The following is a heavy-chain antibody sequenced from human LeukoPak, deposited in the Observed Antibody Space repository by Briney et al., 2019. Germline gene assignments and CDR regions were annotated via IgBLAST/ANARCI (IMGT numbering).Heavy chain of an antibody. V-gene: IGHV3-48*01. CDR1: GFIFSSYS. D-gene: IGHD3-22*01. J-gene: IGHJ4*02. CDR3: AKASAMIVVVSKHFDY. CDR2: ISSLSGTI. Sequence: GGSLRLSCAASGFIFSSYSMNWVRQAPGEGLEWVSYISSLSGTIYYADSVKGRFTISRDNSKNTLYLQMNSLRAEDTAVYYCAKASAMIVVVSKHFDYWGQGTLVTVSS.